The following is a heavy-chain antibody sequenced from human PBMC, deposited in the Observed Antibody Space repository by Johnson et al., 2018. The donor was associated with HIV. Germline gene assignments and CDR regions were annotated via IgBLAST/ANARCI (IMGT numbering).Heavy chain of an antibody. CDR1: GFTFSSYG. J-gene: IGHJ3*02. CDR2: IWYDGSNR. Sequence: QVQLVESGGGVVQPGRSLRVSCAASGFTFSSYGMHWVRQAPGKGLEWVAVIWYDGSNRYYADSVKGRFTISRDNSKNTLYLQMNRLRAEDTAVYYCAKDLYSSSWSDAFDIWGQGTMVTVSS. V-gene: IGHV3-33*06. D-gene: IGHD6-13*01. CDR3: AKDLYSSSWSDAFDI.